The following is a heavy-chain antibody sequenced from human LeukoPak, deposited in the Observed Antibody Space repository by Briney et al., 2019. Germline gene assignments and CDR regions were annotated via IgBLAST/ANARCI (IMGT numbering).Heavy chain of an antibody. V-gene: IGHV3-64D*09. CDR1: GLTFSNYA. CDR3: VKSASSFGANWFDP. D-gene: IGHD3-3*01. CDR2: ISSNGDST. Sequence: GGSLRLSCSASGLTFSNYAMHWVRQAPGKGLEYVSAISSNGDSTYYADSVKGRFIISRDNSKNSLSLQMSSLRPEDTAVYYCVKSASSFGANWFDPWGQGTLVTVSS. J-gene: IGHJ5*02.